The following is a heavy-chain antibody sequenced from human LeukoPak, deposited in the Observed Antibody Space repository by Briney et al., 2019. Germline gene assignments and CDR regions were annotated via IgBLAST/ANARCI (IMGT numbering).Heavy chain of an antibody. CDR3: ARMYYDFWSGYGWFDP. D-gene: IGHD3-3*01. CDR2: IYSGGST. CDR1: GFTVSSNY. J-gene: IGHJ5*02. Sequence: GGSLRLSCAASGFTVSSNYMSWVRQAPGKGLEWVSVIYSGGSTYYADSVKGRFTISRDNSKNTLYLQMNSLRAEDTTVYYCARMYYDFWSGYGWFDPWGQGTLVTVSS. V-gene: IGHV3-66*02.